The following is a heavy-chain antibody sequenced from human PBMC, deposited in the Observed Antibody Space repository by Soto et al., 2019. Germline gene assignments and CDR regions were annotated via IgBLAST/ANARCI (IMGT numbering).Heavy chain of an antibody. V-gene: IGHV1-2*02. J-gene: IGHJ4*02. CDR2: INPNSGDT. CDR1: GYTFTGHY. Sequence: ASVKVSCKSSGYTFTGHYIHWVRQAPGQGLEWMGWINPNSGDTNYAQKFQGRVTMTRDTSISTAYMELSRLRSEDTAVYYCARGGYFDSSNYLAYWGLGTLVTVSS. D-gene: IGHD3-22*01. CDR3: ARGGYFDSSNYLAY.